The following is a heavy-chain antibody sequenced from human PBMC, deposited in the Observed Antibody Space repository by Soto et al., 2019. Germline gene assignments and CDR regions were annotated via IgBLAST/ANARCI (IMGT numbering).Heavy chain of an antibody. D-gene: IGHD2-2*01. Sequence: EVQLVESGGGLVQPGGSLRLSCVASGFTFSTYWMHWVRQAPGKGLVWVSRIKTDGSITNYADSVKGRFTTSRDNTKNTVYLQMSSLRGEDTAVYYCTTLVVPGAPLTYWSQGTLVTVSS. V-gene: IGHV3-74*01. J-gene: IGHJ4*02. CDR3: TTLVVPGAPLTY. CDR2: IKTDGSIT. CDR1: GFTFSTYW.